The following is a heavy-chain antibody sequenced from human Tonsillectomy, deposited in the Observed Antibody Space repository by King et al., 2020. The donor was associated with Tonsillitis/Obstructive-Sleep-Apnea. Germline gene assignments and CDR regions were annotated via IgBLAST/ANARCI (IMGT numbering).Heavy chain of an antibody. CDR1: GFTLSSYW. CDR2: IKEDGSEK. D-gene: IGHD3-10*01. CDR3: ARSGEAPGG. Sequence: VQLVESGGGLVQPGGSLRLSCVASGFTLSSYWMNWVRQAPGKGLEWVANIKEDGSEKYYVDSVKGRFTISRDNAKNSLYLQMNSLRVEDTAVYYCARSGEAPGGWGQGTLVTVSS. V-gene: IGHV3-7*01. J-gene: IGHJ4*02.